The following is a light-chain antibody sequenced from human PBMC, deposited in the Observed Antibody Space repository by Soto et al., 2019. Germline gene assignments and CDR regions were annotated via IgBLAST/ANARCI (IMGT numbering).Light chain of an antibody. CDR2: DAS. V-gene: IGKV3-11*01. Sequence: VDAKSRATLSLSPGERATLSCRASQSVSSYLAWYQQKPGQAPRLLIYDASNRATGIPDRFSGSGSGTDFTLTISRLEPEDFEVYYCQQYGKSPFTFGGGTKVDIK. J-gene: IGKJ4*01. CDR1: QSVSSY. CDR3: QQYGKSPFT.